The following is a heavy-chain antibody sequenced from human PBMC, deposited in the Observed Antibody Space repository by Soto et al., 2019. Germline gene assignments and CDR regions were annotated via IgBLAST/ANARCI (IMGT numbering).Heavy chain of an antibody. D-gene: IGHD5-18*01. Sequence: QVQLQESGPGLVKPSQTLSLTCTVSGGSISSGDYYWSWIRQPPGKGLEWIGYLYYSGSTYYNPSLKSRVTISVDTSKNQFSLKLNSVTAADTAVYYCAIYTAMEPTFDYWGQGTLVTVSS. V-gene: IGHV4-30-4*01. CDR2: LYYSGST. CDR1: GGSISSGDYY. CDR3: AIYTAMEPTFDY. J-gene: IGHJ4*02.